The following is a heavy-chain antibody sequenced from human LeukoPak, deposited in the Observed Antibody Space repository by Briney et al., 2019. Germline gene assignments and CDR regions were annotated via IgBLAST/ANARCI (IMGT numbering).Heavy chain of an antibody. D-gene: IGHD5-18*01. CDR1: GGSISSYY. J-gene: IGHJ4*02. V-gene: IGHV4-59*08. CDR3: VSSRGYIYGPPLGDFDY. CDR2: IYHSGST. Sequence: SETLSLTCTVSGGSISSYYWSWIRQPPGKGLEWIGYIYHSGSTNYNPSLKSRVTISVDTSKNQFSLKLSSVTAADTAVYYCVSSRGYIYGPPLGDFDYWGQGTLVTVSS.